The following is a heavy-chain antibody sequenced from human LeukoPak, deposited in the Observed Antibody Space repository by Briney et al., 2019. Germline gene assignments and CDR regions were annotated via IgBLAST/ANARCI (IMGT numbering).Heavy chain of an antibody. D-gene: IGHD2-15*01. J-gene: IGHJ4*02. CDR2: INPNSGGT. CDR1: GYTFTGYY. CDR3: ARSFPIVVVVAASDY. V-gene: IGHV1-2*02. Sequence: GASVKGSCKASGYTFTGYYMHWVRQAPGQGLEWMGWINPNSGGTNYAQKFQGRVTVTRDTSISTAYMELSRLRSDDTAVYCCARSFPIVVVVAASDYWGQGTLVTVSS.